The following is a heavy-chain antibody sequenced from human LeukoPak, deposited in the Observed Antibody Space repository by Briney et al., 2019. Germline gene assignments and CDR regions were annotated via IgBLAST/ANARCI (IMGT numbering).Heavy chain of an antibody. CDR3: ARESTSSCPAGGYCPYYFDY. CDR1: GGSISGYY. CDR2: IYTSETT. V-gene: IGHV4-4*07. D-gene: IGHD6-6*01. J-gene: IGHJ4*02. Sequence: SETLSLTCSVSGGSISGYYWSWIRQPAGKGLEWIGRIYTSETTNYNPSLKSRATMSVDTSKNQFSLKLSSVTAADTAVYYCARESTSSCPAGGYCPYYFDYWGQGTLVTVSS.